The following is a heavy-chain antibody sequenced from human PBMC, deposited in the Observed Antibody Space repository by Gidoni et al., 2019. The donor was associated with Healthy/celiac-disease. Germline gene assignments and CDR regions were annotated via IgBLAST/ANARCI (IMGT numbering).Heavy chain of an antibody. CDR2: IYYSGRT. D-gene: IGHD3-3*01. V-gene: IGHV4-39*01. CDR1: GGSISSSSYY. CDR3: ARRRLLEWLLSRGHFDY. J-gene: IGHJ4*02. Sequence: QLQLQESGPGLVQPSETLSLTCTVSGGSISSSSYYWGWIRQPPGKGLEWIGSIYYSGRTYYNPSLKSRVTISVDTSKNQFSLKLSSVTAADTAVYYGARRRLLEWLLSRGHFDYWGQGTLVTVSS.